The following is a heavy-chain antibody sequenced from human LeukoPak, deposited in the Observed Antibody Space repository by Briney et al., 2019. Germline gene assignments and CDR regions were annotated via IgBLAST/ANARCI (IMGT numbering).Heavy chain of an antibody. CDR3: ARDPYSYGSYGMDV. CDR1: GYTFTGYY. CDR2: INPNSGGT. J-gene: IGHJ6*02. V-gene: IGHV1-2*02. Sequence: ASVKVSCKASGYTFTGYYMHWARQAPGQGLEWMGWINPNSGGTNYAQKFRGRVTMTRDTSISTAYMELSRLRSDDTAVLYCARDPYSYGSYGMDVWGQGTTVTVSS. D-gene: IGHD5-18*01.